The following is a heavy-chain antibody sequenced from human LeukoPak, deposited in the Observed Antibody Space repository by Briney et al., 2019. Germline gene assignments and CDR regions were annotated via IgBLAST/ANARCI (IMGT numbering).Heavy chain of an antibody. J-gene: IGHJ4*02. Sequence: SSSSTMYYADSVKGRFTISRDNAKNSLYLQMNSLRAEDTAVYYCARDLLYGPPDYWGQGTLVTVSS. V-gene: IGHV3-48*04. CDR3: ARDLLYGPPDY. D-gene: IGHD2/OR15-2a*01. CDR2: SSSSTM.